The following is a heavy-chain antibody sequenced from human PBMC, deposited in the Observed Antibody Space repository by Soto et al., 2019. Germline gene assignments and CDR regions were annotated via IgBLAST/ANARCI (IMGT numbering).Heavy chain of an antibody. CDR3: ARDGVVVIRNDAFDI. J-gene: IGHJ3*02. CDR2: ISSSSSII. V-gene: IGHV3-48*02. CDR1: GFTFSSYS. D-gene: IGHD3-22*01. Sequence: GGSLRLSCAASGFTFSSYSMNWVRQAPGKGLEWVSYISSSSSIIYYADSVKGRFTISRDNAKNSLYLQMNSLRDEDTAVYYCARDGVVVIRNDAFDIWGQGTMVTVSS.